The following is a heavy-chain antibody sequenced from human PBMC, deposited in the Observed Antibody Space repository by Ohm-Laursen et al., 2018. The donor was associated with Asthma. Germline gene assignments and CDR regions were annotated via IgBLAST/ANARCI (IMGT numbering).Heavy chain of an antibody. Sequence: WESLRISCKGSGYSFTSYWIGWVRQMPGKGLEWMGIIYPGDSDTRYSPSFQGQVTISVDKSISTAYLQWSSLKASDTAMYYCARLCTLEYCTLSYGMDVWGQGTTVTVSS. J-gene: IGHJ6*02. CDR3: ARLCTLEYCTLSYGMDV. D-gene: IGHD2-8*01. CDR1: GYSFTSYW. V-gene: IGHV5-51*01. CDR2: IYPGDSDT.